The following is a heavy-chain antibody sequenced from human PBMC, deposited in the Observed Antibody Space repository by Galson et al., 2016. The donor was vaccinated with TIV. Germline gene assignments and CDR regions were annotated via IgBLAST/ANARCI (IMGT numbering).Heavy chain of an antibody. D-gene: IGHD6-6*01. CDR1: GRIFSSYT. CDR3: ARAGVGAARDGGDY. CDR2: IIPIIGMT. Sequence: SCKASGRIFSSYTIFWVRQAPGQGLEWMGRIIPIIGMTNYAQKFQGRVTITADTSTDTAYMELGSLRSEDTAIYYCARAGVGAARDGGDYWGQGTLVTVSS. V-gene: IGHV1-69*02. J-gene: IGHJ4*02.